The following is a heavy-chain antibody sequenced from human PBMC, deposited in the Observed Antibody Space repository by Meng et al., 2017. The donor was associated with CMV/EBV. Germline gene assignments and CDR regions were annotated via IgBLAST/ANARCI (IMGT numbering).Heavy chain of an antibody. Sequence: GESLKISCKGSGYSFTSYWIGWVRQMPGKGLEWMGIIYPGDSDTRYSPSFQGQVTISADKSISTAYLQWSSLKASDTAMYYCARFRGATYYDFWSDYYSPYYFDYWGQGTLVTVSS. CDR3: ARFRGATYYDFWSDYYSPYYFDY. V-gene: IGHV5-51*01. CDR1: GYSFTSYW. CDR2: IYPGDSDT. D-gene: IGHD3-3*01. J-gene: IGHJ4*02.